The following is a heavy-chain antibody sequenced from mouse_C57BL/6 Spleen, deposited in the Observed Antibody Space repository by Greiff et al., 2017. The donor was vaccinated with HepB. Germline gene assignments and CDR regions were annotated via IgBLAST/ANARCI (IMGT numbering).Heavy chain of an antibody. J-gene: IGHJ1*03. V-gene: IGHV7-1*01. D-gene: IGHD2-3*01. CDR3: ARAPYDGYYRYFDV. CDR2: SRNKANDYTT. CDR1: GFTFSDFY. Sequence: EVMLVESGGGLVQSGRSLRLSCATSGFTFSDFYMEWVRQAPGKGLEWIAASRNKANDYTTEYSASVKGRVIVSRDTSQSILYLQMNALRAEDTAIYYCARAPYDGYYRYFDVWGTGTTVTVSS.